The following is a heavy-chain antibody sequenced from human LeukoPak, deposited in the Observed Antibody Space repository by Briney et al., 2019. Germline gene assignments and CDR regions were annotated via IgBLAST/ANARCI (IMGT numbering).Heavy chain of an antibody. D-gene: IGHD3-3*01. J-gene: IGHJ3*02. CDR3: AKDLPTVGVRFLEWYRPDAFDI. CDR2: ISGSGGST. V-gene: IGHV3-23*01. Sequence: PGGSLRLSCAASGFTFSSYDMSWVRQAPGRGLEWVSAISGSGGSTYYADSVKGRFTTSRDNSKNTLYLQMNSLRAEDTAVYYCAKDLPTVGVRFLEWYRPDAFDIWGQGTMVTVSS. CDR1: GFTFSSYD.